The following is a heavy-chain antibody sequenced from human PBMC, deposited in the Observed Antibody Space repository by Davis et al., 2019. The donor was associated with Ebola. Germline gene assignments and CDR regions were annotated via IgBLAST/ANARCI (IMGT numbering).Heavy chain of an antibody. J-gene: IGHJ4*02. CDR3: ARDLPGGPFDY. CDR1: GYTITSYG. Sequence: SVPVSCQASGYTITSYGISWVRQAPRHGLAWMGWISAYNGKTNYAQKLQGRVTMTTDTSTSTAYMELRSLRSDDTAVFYCARDLPGGPFDYWVQGTLVTVSS. CDR2: ISAYNGKT. D-gene: IGHD1-14*01. V-gene: IGHV1-18*01.